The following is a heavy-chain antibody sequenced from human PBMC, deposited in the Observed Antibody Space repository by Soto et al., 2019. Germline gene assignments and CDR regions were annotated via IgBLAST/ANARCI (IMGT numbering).Heavy chain of an antibody. J-gene: IGHJ5*02. Sequence: WGSLRLSCAASGFTFSSYAMSWVRQAPGKGLEWVSAISGSGGSTYYADSVKGRFTISRDNSKNTLYLQMNSLRAEDTAVYYCAKDPITSKESNWFDPWGQGTLVTVSS. CDR1: GFTFSSYA. CDR2: ISGSGGST. CDR3: AKDPITSKESNWFDP. V-gene: IGHV3-23*01. D-gene: IGHD3-10*01.